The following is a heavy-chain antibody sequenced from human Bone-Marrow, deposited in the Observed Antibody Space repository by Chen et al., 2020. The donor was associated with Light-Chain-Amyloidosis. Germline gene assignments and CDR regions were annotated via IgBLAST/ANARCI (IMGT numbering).Heavy chain of an antibody. CDR1: GGSFSAYD. Sequence: QVPLQQWGAGLLKHSETLSLTCAVYGGSFSAYDWSWVRQPPGKGLEWIGEVTHTGSTSYNPSVESRVTMSLDISKNQFSLKLTSVTAADTAVYYCARNGHYSIDSWGQGTLVTVSS. D-gene: IGHD2-15*01. V-gene: IGHV4-34*01. CDR2: VTHTGST. CDR3: ARNGHYSIDS. J-gene: IGHJ4*02.